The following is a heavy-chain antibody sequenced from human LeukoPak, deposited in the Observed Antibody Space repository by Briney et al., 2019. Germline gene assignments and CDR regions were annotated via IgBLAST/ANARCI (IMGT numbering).Heavy chain of an antibody. Sequence: PGGSLRLSCAASGFTFSSSEVNWVRQAPGKGREWVPYIRSSGRTIYYADSVKGRYHISRDNAKNTLYLQMNSLRAEDTAVYYCARDSAVAGDYWGQGTLVTVSS. D-gene: IGHD6-19*01. V-gene: IGHV3-48*03. J-gene: IGHJ4*02. CDR3: ARDSAVAGDY. CDR2: IRSSGRTI. CDR1: GFTFSSSE.